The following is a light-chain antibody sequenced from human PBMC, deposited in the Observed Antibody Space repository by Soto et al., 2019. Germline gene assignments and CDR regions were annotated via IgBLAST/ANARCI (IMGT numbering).Light chain of an antibody. CDR1: NSDVGAYNF. V-gene: IGLV2-14*01. CDR3: RSFTTYMTRV. J-gene: IGLJ1*01. CDR2: EVN. Sequence: QSALTQPASVSGSPGQSIAISCTGTNSDVGAYNFVSWYQQYPGKAPKLIIHEVNNRPSGVSDLFSGAKSGNTASLTISGLKADDEADYYCRSFTTYMTRVFGTGTKLTVL.